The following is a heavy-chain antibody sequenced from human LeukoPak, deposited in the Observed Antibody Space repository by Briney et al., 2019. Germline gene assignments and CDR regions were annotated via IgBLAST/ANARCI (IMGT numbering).Heavy chain of an antibody. CDR2: INHRGST. D-gene: IGHD3-22*01. CDR3: ARGLSYYDSSGRPGGRYFDY. CDR1: GGSFSGYY. J-gene: IGHJ4*02. V-gene: IGHV4-34*01. Sequence: SETLSLTCAVSGGSFSGYYWSWIREPPGKGLEWIGEINHRGSTNYNPSLKSRVTISVDTSKHQFSLKLSSVTAADTAVYYCARGLSYYDSSGRPGGRYFDYWGQGTLVTVSS.